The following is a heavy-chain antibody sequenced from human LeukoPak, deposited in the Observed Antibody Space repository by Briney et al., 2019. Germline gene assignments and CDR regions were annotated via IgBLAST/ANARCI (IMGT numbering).Heavy chain of an antibody. J-gene: IGHJ3*02. CDR2: ISNVGTNE. V-gene: IGHV3-30-3*01. CDR3: ASLIVGGTGGSLDI. Sequence: GGSLRLSCAASGFTFSTYPMHWVRQAPCKGLEWVAVISNVGTNEYYADSVKGRLTISRDNSKNTLYLQMNSLRAEDTAVYFCASLIVGGTGGSLDIWGQGTMVTVSS. D-gene: IGHD1-26*01. CDR1: GFTFSTYP.